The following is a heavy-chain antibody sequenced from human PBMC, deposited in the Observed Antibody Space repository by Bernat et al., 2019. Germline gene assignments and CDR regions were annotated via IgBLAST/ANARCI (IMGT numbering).Heavy chain of an antibody. D-gene: IGHD5-18*01. V-gene: IGHV3-74*01. J-gene: IGHJ6*02. CDR2: INSDGSST. Sequence: EVQLVESGGGLVQPGGSLRLSCAASGFTFSSYWIHWVRQAPGKGLVWVSRINSDGSSTSYADSVKGRFTISRDNAKNTLYLQMNSLRAEDTAVYYCAREGDTGGVYYYYGMDVWGQGTTVTVSS. CDR3: AREGDTGGVYYYYGMDV. CDR1: GFTFSSYW.